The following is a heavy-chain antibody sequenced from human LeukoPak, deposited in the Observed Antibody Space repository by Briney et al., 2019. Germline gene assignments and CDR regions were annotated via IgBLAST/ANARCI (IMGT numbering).Heavy chain of an antibody. D-gene: IGHD5-18*01. V-gene: IGHV1-18*01. Sequence: ASVKASCKASGYTFTSYGISWVRQAPGQGLEWMGWISAYNGNTNYAQKLQGRVTMTRDTSTSTVYMELSSLRSEDTAVYYCARGGLQLLAPLDYWGQGTLVTVSS. CDR2: ISAYNGNT. CDR3: ARGGLQLLAPLDY. J-gene: IGHJ4*02. CDR1: GYTFTSYG.